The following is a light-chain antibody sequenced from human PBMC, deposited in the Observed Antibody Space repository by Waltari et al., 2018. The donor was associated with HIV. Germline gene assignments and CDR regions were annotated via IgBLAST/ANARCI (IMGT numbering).Light chain of an antibody. V-gene: IGLV3-21*04. CDR2: YDS. J-gene: IGLJ3*02. Sequence: YVLTQPPSVSVAPGRTATISCGGTRIGTKSVHWYQQKAGQAPLLVIFYDSDRPPGIPERFSGSNSGSAATLTINRVEAGDEADYFCQVWDETRNHVVFGGGTKLIAL. CDR3: QVWDETRNHVV. CDR1: RIGTKS.